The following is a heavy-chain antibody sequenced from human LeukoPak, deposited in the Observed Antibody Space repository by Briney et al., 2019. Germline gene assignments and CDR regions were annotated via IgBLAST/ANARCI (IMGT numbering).Heavy chain of an antibody. V-gene: IGHV3-33*06. D-gene: IGHD4-11*01. CDR2: IWSVATNQ. CDR1: GFTFSHFG. Sequence: GGSLRLSCAASGFTFSHFGMHWVRQAPGKGLEWVSVIWSVATNQYYADSVKGRFTISRDNFKNTVSLQMNSLRAEDTAIYYCAKDAPRGFDYSNSLEHWGQGALVTVSS. J-gene: IGHJ4*02. CDR3: AKDAPRGFDYSNSLEH.